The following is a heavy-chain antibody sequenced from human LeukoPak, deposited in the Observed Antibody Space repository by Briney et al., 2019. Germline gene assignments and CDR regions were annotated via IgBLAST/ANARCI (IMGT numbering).Heavy chain of an antibody. J-gene: IGHJ4*02. CDR3: ARLMVPANIGYCSGGSCYSSDY. CDR2: IIPILGIA. CDR1: GGTFSSYA. D-gene: IGHD2-15*01. V-gene: IGHV1-69*04. Sequence: ASAKVSCKASGGTFSSYAISWVRQAPGHGLEWMGRIIPILGIANYAQKFQGRVTITADKSTSTAYMELSSLRSEDTAVYYCARLMVPANIGYCSGGSCYSSDYWGQGTLVTVSS.